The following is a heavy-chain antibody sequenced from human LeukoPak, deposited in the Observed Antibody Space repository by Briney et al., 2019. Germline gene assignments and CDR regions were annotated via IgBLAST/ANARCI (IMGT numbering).Heavy chain of an antibody. CDR1: GGSFSGYY. V-gene: IGHV4-34*01. CDR2: INQSGST. D-gene: IGHD5-18*01. J-gene: IGHJ4*02. CDR3: ARVSLIPQMGYSYLPYYFDY. Sequence: SETLSLTCAVYGGSFSGYYWNWIRQPPGKGLEWIGEINQSGSTNYNPSLKSRVTISVETSKNQFSLKLSSVTAADTAVYYCARVSLIPQMGYSYLPYYFDYWGQGTLVTVSS.